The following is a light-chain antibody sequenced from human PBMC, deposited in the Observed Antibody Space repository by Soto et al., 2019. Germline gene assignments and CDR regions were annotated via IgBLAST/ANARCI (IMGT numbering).Light chain of an antibody. Sequence: ETVLTQSPGTLSLSPGERATLSCRASQSVSSNYLAWYQHIPGQAPRLLIYGASTRATGIPDRFSGSGSGTDFTLTISRLELEDFAVYYCQQFDRSLPSWTFGQGTKVE. CDR2: GAS. J-gene: IGKJ1*01. CDR3: QQFDRSLPSWT. CDR1: QSVSSNY. V-gene: IGKV3-20*01.